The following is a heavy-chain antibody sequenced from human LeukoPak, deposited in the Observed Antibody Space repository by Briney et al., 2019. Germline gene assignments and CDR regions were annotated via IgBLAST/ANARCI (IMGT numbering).Heavy chain of an antibody. CDR3: AKAGVRYFDSSGLYAFDF. CDR2: IYYSGST. V-gene: IGHV4-39*01. D-gene: IGHD3-22*01. Sequence: SETLSLTCAVSGGSISSTSYYWAWIRQPPGKGLEWIGTIYYSGSTYHNPSLKSRVTTSVDTSRNQFSLKLSSVDAADTAVYYCAKAGVRYFDSSGLYAFDFWGQGTTVTVSS. CDR1: GGSISSTSYY. J-gene: IGHJ3*01.